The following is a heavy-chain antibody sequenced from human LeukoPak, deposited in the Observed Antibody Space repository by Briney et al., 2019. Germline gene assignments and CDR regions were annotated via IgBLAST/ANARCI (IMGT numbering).Heavy chain of an antibody. CDR1: GFTFSIYW. Sequence: PGGSLRLSCTASGFTFSIYWMHWVRQAPGKGPAWVSRINSDGSSTTYADSVKGRFTISRDNAKNTLYLQMNSLRAEDTAVYYCARDYSGYEGFDSWGQGTLVTVSS. CDR3: ARDYSGYEGFDS. J-gene: IGHJ4*02. D-gene: IGHD5-12*01. CDR2: INSDGSST. V-gene: IGHV3-74*01.